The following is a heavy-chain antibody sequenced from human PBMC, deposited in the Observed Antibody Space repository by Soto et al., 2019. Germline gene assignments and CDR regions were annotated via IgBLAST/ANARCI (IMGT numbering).Heavy chain of an antibody. D-gene: IGHD3-22*01. CDR1: GFIVSSNY. CDR3: ARNYFDSGGGFDY. J-gene: IGHJ4*02. V-gene: IGHV3-53*01. Sequence: EVQLVESGGGLIQPGGSLRLSCAASGFIVSSNYMSWVRQAPGKGLEWVSVIYRDGSTYYEDSVKGRFTISRDNSKNTLYLQMNSLRAEDTAVYYCARNYFDSGGGFDYWGQGTLVTVSS. CDR2: IYRDGST.